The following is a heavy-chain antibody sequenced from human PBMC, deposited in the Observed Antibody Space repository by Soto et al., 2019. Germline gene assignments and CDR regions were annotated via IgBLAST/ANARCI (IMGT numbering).Heavy chain of an antibody. Sequence: PSQTRSRTCTVARGSISSHHWRLARQAPGKGLEWIGHIYYRGSTTYNPSLRSRSTISVDTSNNQFSLKLNSVTTADTAVYYCARDGREASGMDVWGQGTKVTVSS. D-gene: IGHD1-26*01. V-gene: IGHV4-59*11. CDR1: RGSISSHH. CDR3: ARDGREASGMDV. J-gene: IGHJ6*02. CDR2: IYYRGST.